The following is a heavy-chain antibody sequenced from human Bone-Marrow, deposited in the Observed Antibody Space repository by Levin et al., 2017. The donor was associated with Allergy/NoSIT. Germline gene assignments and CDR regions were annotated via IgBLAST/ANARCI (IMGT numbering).Heavy chain of an antibody. D-gene: IGHD3-10*01. CDR1: GGSISSHY. Sequence: GSLRLSCTVSGGSISSHYWSWVRQPPGKGLEYIGYISYSGITNYNPSLKSRLTIPKDTSTNQFSLHLTAVTAADTAVYFCARIRVEVPIDDYFEHWGQGTLSTVSS. CDR3: ARIRVEVPIDDYFEH. V-gene: IGHV4-59*08. CDR2: ISYSGIT. J-gene: IGHJ4*02.